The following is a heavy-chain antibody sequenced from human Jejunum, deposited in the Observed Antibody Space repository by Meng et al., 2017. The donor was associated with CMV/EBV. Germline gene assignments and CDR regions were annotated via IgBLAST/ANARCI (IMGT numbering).Heavy chain of an antibody. Sequence: SDGMYWVRQDQGKGLEWVAVVSQDGSNTYYADYVKGRLTISRENSKNTLYLQMNSLRAEDTAVYYCAKERSGYCSGGRCYNYGMDVWGQGTTVTVSS. V-gene: IGHV3-30*18. D-gene: IGHD2-15*01. CDR2: VSQDGSNT. CDR1: SDG. J-gene: IGHJ6*02. CDR3: AKERSGYCSGGRCYNYGMDV.